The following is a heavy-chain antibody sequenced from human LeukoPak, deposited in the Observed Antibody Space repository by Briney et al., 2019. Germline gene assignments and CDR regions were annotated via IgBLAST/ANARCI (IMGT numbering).Heavy chain of an antibody. V-gene: IGHV4-59*01. Sequence: PSETLSLTCTVSGASISGYYWSWIRQSPGKGLEWIGYIYYSGSTNYNPSLKSRVTISVDTSKNQFSLKLSSVTAADTAVYYCATKSWYCSGGSCYWPDAFDIWGQGTMVTVSS. CDR1: GASISGYY. D-gene: IGHD2-15*01. CDR2: IYYSGST. CDR3: ATKSWYCSGGSCYWPDAFDI. J-gene: IGHJ3*02.